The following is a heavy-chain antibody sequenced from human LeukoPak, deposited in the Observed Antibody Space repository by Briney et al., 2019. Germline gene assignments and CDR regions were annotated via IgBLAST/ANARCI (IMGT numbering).Heavy chain of an antibody. CDR2: IYSRST. CDR1: GGSISSSTSY. D-gene: IGHD3-16*01. J-gene: IGHJ5*02. V-gene: IGHV4-39*01. CDR3: ARRGIWYLQIGNWFDP. Sequence: SETLSLTCTVSGGSISSSTSYWAWIRQPPGKGVEWNGSIYSRSTSYNPSLKSRVTIYVDTSKKQFSLKLDSVTAADTAVYYCARRGIWYLQIGNWFDPWGQGILVTVSS.